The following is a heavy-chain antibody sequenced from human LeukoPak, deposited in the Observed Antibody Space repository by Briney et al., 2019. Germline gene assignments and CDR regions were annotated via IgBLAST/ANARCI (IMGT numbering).Heavy chain of an antibody. CDR2: INHSGST. D-gene: IGHD5-24*01. CDR3: ARGGGYNENLDY. CDR1: GGSFSGYY. Sequence: SETLSLTCAVYGGSFSGYYWSWIRQPPGKGLEWIGEINHSGSTNYNPSLKSRVTISVDTSKNQFSLKLSSVTAADTAVYYCARGGGYNENLDYWGQGTLVTVSS. J-gene: IGHJ4*02. V-gene: IGHV4-34*01.